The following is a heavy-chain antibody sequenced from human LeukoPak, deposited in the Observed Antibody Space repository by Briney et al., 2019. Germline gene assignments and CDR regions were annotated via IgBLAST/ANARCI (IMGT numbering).Heavy chain of an antibody. CDR2: MNPNSGNT. V-gene: IGHV1-8*01. CDR3: ASSCGGDCYYRAFDI. CDR1: GYTFTSYD. Sequence: ALVKVSCKASGYTFTSYDISWVRQATGQGLEWMGWMNPNSGNTGYAQKFQGRVTMTRNTSISTAYMELSSLRSEDTAVYYCASSCGGDCYYRAFDIWGQGTMVTVSS. D-gene: IGHD2-21*02. J-gene: IGHJ3*02.